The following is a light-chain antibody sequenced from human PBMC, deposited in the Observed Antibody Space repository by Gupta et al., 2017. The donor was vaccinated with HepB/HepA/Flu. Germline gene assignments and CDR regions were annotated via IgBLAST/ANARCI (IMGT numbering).Light chain of an antibody. CDR2: DAS. V-gene: IGKV3-11*01. CDR3: QQRSNWPPIT. CDR1: RSVSSY. Sequence: EIVLTQSPATLSLSPGERATLSCRASRSVSSYLAWYQQKPGQAPRLLIYDASNRATGIPARFSGSGYGTDFTLTISSREPEDFAVYYCQQRSNWPPITFGQGTRLEIK. J-gene: IGKJ5*01.